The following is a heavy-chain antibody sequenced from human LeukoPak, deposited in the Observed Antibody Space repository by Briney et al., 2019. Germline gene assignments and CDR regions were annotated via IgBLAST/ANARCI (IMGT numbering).Heavy chain of an antibody. CDR1: GGSFSGYC. CDR2: INYNGST. J-gene: IGHJ6*03. CDR3: AGVGRGSGDSRYYYYYYMDV. D-gene: IGHD3-3*01. Sequence: SGTLSLSCAVSGGSFSGYCWSWVRQAPGKGLEWIGYINYNGSTYYNASLKSRVTISVDKSKNKFSLKLSSVTAADTAVYYCAGVGRGSGDSRYYYYYYMDVWGKGTTVTVSS. V-gene: IGHV4-34*09.